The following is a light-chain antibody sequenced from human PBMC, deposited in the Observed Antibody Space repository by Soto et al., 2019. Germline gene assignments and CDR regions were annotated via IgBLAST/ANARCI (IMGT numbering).Light chain of an antibody. CDR2: KAS. Sequence: DIQMTQSPSTLSASIGERVTMTCRASQSIGNWLAWHQQRPGKAPKLLIYKASNLETGVPSRFNGSGSGTEFTLTISSLQPDDFATYYCQQYSSYSAYTFGQGTKVEIK. J-gene: IGKJ2*01. V-gene: IGKV1-5*03. CDR1: QSIGNW. CDR3: QQYSSYSAYT.